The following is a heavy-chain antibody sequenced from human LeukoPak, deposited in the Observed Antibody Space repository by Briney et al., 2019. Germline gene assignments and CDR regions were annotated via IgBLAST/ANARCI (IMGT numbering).Heavy chain of an antibody. Sequence: SETLSLTCAVYGGSFTGYYWSWIRQPPGKGLEWIGEIKHDRGTNYNPSLKSRVTISLHTSKNQFSLKLNSVTAADTAVYYCARGGDGYKSPWFDPWGQGNLVTVSS. J-gene: IGHJ5*02. CDR1: GGSFTGYY. CDR2: IKHDRGT. D-gene: IGHD5-24*01. V-gene: IGHV4-34*01. CDR3: ARGGDGYKSPWFDP.